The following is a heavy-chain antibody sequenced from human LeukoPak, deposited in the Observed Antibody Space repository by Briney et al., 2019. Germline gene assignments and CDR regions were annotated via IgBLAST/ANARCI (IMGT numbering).Heavy chain of an antibody. Sequence: SETLSLTCTVSGGSISSSSYYWGWSRQPPGKGLELIASIYYSGSTYYNPSLKSRVTISVDTSKNQFSLKLSSVTAADTAVYYCARHLLLYGDYEGNHFDYWGQGTLVTVSS. D-gene: IGHD4-17*01. J-gene: IGHJ4*02. CDR1: GGSISSSSYY. V-gene: IGHV4-39*01. CDR3: ARHLLLYGDYEGNHFDY. CDR2: IYYSGST.